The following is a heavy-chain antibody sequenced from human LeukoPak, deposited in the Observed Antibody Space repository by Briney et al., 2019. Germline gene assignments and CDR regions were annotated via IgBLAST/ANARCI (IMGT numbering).Heavy chain of an antibody. V-gene: IGHV4-59*01. CDR3: ARERYSSGRGLFDY. J-gene: IGHJ4*02. Sequence: PSETLSLTCTVSGGSISPYYWNWIRQPPRKGLEWIGYTHYSGSTNYNPSLKSRVTISVDTTKNQFSLKLTSVTAADTAVYYCARERYSSGRGLFDYWGQGTLVTGSS. D-gene: IGHD3-22*01. CDR1: GGSISPYY. CDR2: THYSGST.